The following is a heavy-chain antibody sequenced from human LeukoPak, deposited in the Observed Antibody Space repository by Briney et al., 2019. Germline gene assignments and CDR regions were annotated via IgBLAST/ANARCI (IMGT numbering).Heavy chain of an antibody. CDR1: GFTFSSYA. CDR2: ISGSGGTT. Sequence: GGSLRLSCAASGFTFSSYAMSWVRQAPGKGLEWVSAISGSGGTTYYADSVKGRFTISRDNSKNTLYLQMNSLRAEDTAVYCCAKDAAPPMVVVPAATYYGMDVWGQGTMVTVSS. J-gene: IGHJ6*02. V-gene: IGHV3-23*01. CDR3: AKDAAPPMVVVPAATYYGMDV. D-gene: IGHD2-2*01.